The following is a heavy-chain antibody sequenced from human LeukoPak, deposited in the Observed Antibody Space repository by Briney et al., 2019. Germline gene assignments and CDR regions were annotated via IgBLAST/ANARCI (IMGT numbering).Heavy chain of an antibody. D-gene: IGHD2-21*01. V-gene: IGHV3-74*01. CDR3: ARGGGARGAFDP. CDR2: INRDWSSK. Sequence: GGSLRLSCAASGFTFSSYWMHWVRQAPGKGLVWVSRINRDWSSKSYADSVKGRFTISRHNDKNTLYLQMNSLRAEDTAVYYCARGGGARGAFDPWGKGTLVTVSS. J-gene: IGHJ5*02. CDR1: GFTFSSYW.